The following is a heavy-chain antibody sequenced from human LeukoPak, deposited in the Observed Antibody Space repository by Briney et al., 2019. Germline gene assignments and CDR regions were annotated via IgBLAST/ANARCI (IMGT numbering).Heavy chain of an antibody. V-gene: IGHV3-7*04. CDR2: IKQDGSDK. CDR3: ARGRKFYDY. J-gene: IGHJ4*02. D-gene: IGHD1-14*01. CDR1: GFTFSNYW. Sequence: GGSLRLSCAASGFTFSNYWMSWVRQAPGKGLEWVANIKQDGSDKDYVDSVKGRFTISRDNAKNSLYLQMNSLRAEDTAVFHCARGRKFYDYWGQGTLVSVSS.